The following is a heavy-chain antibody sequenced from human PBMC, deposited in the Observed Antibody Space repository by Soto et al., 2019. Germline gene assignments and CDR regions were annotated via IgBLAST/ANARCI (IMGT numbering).Heavy chain of an antibody. V-gene: IGHV1-3*01. Sequence: ASVKVSCKASGYTFTSYAMHWVRQAPGQRLEWMGWINAGNGNTKYSQKFQGRVTITRDTSASTAYMVLSSLRSEDTAVYYCARDWGYCSGGSCYSGAFDIWGQGTMVTVSS. CDR1: GYTFTSYA. CDR2: INAGNGNT. CDR3: ARDWGYCSGGSCYSGAFDI. D-gene: IGHD2-15*01. J-gene: IGHJ3*02.